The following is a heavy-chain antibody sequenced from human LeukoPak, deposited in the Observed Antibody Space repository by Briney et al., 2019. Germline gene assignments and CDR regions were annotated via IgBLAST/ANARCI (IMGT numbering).Heavy chain of an antibody. Sequence: SETLSLTCAVSGYSISSGYYWSWIRQPPGKGLEWIGEINHSGSTNYNPSLKSRVTISVDTSKNQFSLKLSSVTAADTAVYYCARDHFTMVRGSNYMDVWGKGTTVTVSS. J-gene: IGHJ6*03. CDR3: ARDHFTMVRGSNYMDV. CDR1: GYSISSGYY. V-gene: IGHV4-38-2*02. D-gene: IGHD3-10*01. CDR2: INHSGST.